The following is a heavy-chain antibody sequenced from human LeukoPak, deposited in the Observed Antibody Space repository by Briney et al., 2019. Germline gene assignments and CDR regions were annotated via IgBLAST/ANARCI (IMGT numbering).Heavy chain of an antibody. D-gene: IGHD3-10*01. V-gene: IGHV1-18*01. CDR1: GYTFTSYG. CDR2: ISAYNGNT. Sequence: ASVKVSCKASGYTFTSYGISWVRQAPGQGLEWMGWISAYNGNTNYAQKLQGRVTMTTDTSTSTAYMELRSLRSDDTAVYYCARVGPVMVRGVIDPYYYYYMDVWGKGTTVTISS. J-gene: IGHJ6*03. CDR3: ARVGPVMVRGVIDPYYYYYMDV.